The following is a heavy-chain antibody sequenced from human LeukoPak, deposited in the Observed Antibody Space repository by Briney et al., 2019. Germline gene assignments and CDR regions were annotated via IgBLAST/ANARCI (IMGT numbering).Heavy chain of an antibody. CDR1: GYTFTGYY. D-gene: IGHD3-22*01. CDR2: INPNSGGT. Sequence: GASVKVSCKASGYTFTGYYMHWVRQAPGQGLEWMGWINPNSGGTNYAQKFQGRVTMTRDTSISTAYMELSRLRSDDTAVYYCARVRYPPYYYDSRLFDYWGQGTLVTVSS. CDR3: ARVRYPPYYYDSRLFDY. V-gene: IGHV1-2*02. J-gene: IGHJ4*02.